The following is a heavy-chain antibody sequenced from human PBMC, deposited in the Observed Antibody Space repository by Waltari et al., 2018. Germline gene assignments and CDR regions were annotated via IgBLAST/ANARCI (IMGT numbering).Heavy chain of an antibody. CDR3: ATSPLRFLEWVNWFDP. Sequence: EVQLVQSGAEVKKPGATVQISCKASGYPFPDYYMHWVQQAPGKGLEWMGRVDPEDGETIYAEKFQGRVTITADTSTGTAYMELTSLRSEDTAVYYCATSPLRFLEWVNWFDPWGQGTLVTVSS. J-gene: IGHJ5*02. D-gene: IGHD3-3*01. V-gene: IGHV1-69-2*01. CDR1: GYPFPDYY. CDR2: VDPEDGET.